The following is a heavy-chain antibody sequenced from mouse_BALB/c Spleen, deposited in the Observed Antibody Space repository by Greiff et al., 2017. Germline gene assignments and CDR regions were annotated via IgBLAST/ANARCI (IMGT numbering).Heavy chain of an antibody. D-gene: IGHD2-4*01. Sequence: QVQLQQPGAELVKPGASVKMSCKASGYTFTSYWMHWVKQRPGQGLEWIGVIDPSDSYTSYNQKFKGKATLTVDTSSSTAYMQLSSLTSEDSAVYYCTRGAYDSDYWGQGTTLTVSS. CDR1: GYTFTSYW. CDR3: TRGAYDSDY. CDR2: IDPSDSYT. V-gene: IGHV1S127*01. J-gene: IGHJ2*01.